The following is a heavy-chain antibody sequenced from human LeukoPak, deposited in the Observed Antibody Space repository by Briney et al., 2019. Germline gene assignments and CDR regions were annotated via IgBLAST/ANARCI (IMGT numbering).Heavy chain of an antibody. D-gene: IGHD3-9*01. J-gene: IGHJ4*02. CDR1: GGSISSGDYY. V-gene: IGHV4-30-4*01. Sequence: PSETLSLTCTVSGGSISSGDYYWSWIRQPPGKGLEWIAYIYYRGSTYYNPSLKSRVTISVDTSKNQFSLNLSSVTAADTAVYYCARATFYSEYYFDYWGQGTLVTVSS. CDR2: IYYRGST. CDR3: ARATFYSEYYFDY.